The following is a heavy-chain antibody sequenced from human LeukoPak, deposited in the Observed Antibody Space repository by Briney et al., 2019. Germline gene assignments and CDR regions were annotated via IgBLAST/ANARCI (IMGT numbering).Heavy chain of an antibody. CDR2: ISGSGGST. CDR3: AKDRRQWLGEYYFDY. J-gene: IGHJ4*02. CDR1: GFTFSSYA. Sequence: GGSLRLSCAASGFTFSSYAMSWVRQAPGRGLEWVSAISGSGGSTYYADSVKGRFTISRDNSKNTLYLQMNSLRAEDTAVYYCAKDRRQWLGEYYFDYWGQGTLVTVSS. V-gene: IGHV3-23*01. D-gene: IGHD6-19*01.